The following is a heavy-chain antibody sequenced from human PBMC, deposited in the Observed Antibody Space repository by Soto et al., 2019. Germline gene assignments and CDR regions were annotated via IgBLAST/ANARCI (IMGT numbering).Heavy chain of an antibody. CDR3: ASTRGSSYAY. CDR1: GFTVSGNY. CDR2: IYNGGGT. Sequence: EVQLVETGGGLIQPGGSLRLSCAASGFTVSGNYMRWVRQAPGKGLEWVSVIYNGGGTYYAGAVKGRFTISRDNSKNTLYLQMNSLRAEDTAVYYCASTRGSSYAYWGQGTLVTVSS. V-gene: IGHV3-53*02. J-gene: IGHJ4*02. D-gene: IGHD2-2*01.